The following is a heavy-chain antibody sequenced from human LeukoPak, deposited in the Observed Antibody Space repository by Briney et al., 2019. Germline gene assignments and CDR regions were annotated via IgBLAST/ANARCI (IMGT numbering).Heavy chain of an antibody. V-gene: IGHV3-33*01. CDR2: IWYDGSNK. CDR1: GLTFSSYG. CDR3: ASNAARRDY. Sequence: PGGSLRLSCAASGLTFSSYGMHWVRQAPGKGLEWVAVIWYDGSNKYYADSVKGRFTISRDNSKNTLYLQMNSLRAEDTAVYYCASNAARRDYWGQGTLVTVSS. J-gene: IGHJ4*02. D-gene: IGHD6-6*01.